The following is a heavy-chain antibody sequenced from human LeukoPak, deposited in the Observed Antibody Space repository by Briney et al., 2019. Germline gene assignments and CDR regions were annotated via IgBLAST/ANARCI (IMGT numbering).Heavy chain of an antibody. D-gene: IGHD2-21*02. CDR1: RLRFSSYA. CDR2: ISSSSSYI. V-gene: IGHV3-21*01. CDR3: ARAEVVTTTISYY. Sequence: GGSLRLSCAASRLRFSSYAMNWVRQAPGKGLEWVSSISSSSSYIYYADSVKGRFTISRDNAKNSLYLQMNSLRAEDTAVYYCARAEVVTTTISYYWGQGTLVTVSS. J-gene: IGHJ4*02.